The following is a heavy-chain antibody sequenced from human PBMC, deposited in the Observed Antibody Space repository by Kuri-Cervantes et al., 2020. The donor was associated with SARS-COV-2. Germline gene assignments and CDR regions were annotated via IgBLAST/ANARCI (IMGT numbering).Heavy chain of an antibody. D-gene: IGHD3-3*01. J-gene: IGHJ6*02. V-gene: IGHV3-30*18. Sequence: GESLKISCAASGFTFGSYGMHWVRQAPGKGLEWVAVISYDGSNKYYADSVKGRFTISRDNSKNTLYLQMNSLRAEDTAVYYCAKEEKVLRFLEWLGGMDVWGQGTTVTVSS. CDR2: ISYDGSNK. CDR3: AKEEKVLRFLEWLGGMDV. CDR1: GFTFGSYG.